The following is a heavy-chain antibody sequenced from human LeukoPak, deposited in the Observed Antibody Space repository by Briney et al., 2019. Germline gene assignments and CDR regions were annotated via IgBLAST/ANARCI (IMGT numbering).Heavy chain of an antibody. J-gene: IGHJ5*02. CDR2: ISYTGNT. D-gene: IGHD1-7*01. V-gene: IGHV4-59*01. CDR3: ARDTGNYGGDWFDP. CDR1: GGSISGYC. Sequence: SETLSLTCTASGGSISGYCWTWIRQPPGKGLEWIGHISYTGNTKYNPSLKSRVTISVDTSKNQLSLNLSSVTAADTALYYCARDTGNYGGDWFDPWGQGTLVTVSS.